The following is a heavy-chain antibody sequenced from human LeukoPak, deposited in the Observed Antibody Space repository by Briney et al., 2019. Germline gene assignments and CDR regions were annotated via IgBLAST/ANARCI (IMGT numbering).Heavy chain of an antibody. D-gene: IGHD6-19*01. CDR3: AREAWYTSGWYGELDY. J-gene: IGHJ4*02. CDR1: ADSISDYY. Sequence: PSETLSLTCTVSADSISDYYWSWIRQPPGKGLEWIGCIYYSGSTNYNPSLKSRVTISVDTSKNQFSLKLNSVTAADTAVYYCAREAWYTSGWYGELDYWGQGTLVTVSS. V-gene: IGHV4-59*01. CDR2: IYYSGST.